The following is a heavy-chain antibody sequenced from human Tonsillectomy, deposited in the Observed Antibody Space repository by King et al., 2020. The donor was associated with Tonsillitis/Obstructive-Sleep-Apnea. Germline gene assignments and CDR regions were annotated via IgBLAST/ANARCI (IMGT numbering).Heavy chain of an antibody. CDR3: ARDRTRGAFDI. CDR2: ISSGGSTI. Sequence: VQLVESGGGLVQPGGSLRLSCAASGFTFSSYGMNWVRQAPGKGLEWVSYISSGGSTIYYADSVKGRFTISRDNAKNSLYLQMNSLRAEDTAVYYCARDRTRGAFDIWGQGTRVTVSS. D-gene: IGHD1-14*01. V-gene: IGHV3-48*03. J-gene: IGHJ3*02. CDR1: GFTFSSYG.